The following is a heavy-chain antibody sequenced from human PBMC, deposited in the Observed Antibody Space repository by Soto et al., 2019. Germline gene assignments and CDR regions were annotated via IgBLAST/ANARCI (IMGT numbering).Heavy chain of an antibody. Sequence: VQLVESGGGLIQPGRSLRLSCAASGFTFDDYAMHWLRRAQGKGLEWVSAIDWNGGTTGYADSVQGRFTISRDNAKNSLYLEMNNLRADDTALYYCAKCRSSWFESGMDVWGQGTTVNASS. CDR3: AKCRSSWFESGMDV. V-gene: IGHV3-9*01. J-gene: IGHJ6*02. CDR1: GFTFDDYA. D-gene: IGHD3-10*01. CDR2: IDWNGGTT.